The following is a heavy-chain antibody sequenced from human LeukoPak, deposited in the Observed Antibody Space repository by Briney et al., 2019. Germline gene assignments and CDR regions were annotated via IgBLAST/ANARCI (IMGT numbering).Heavy chain of an antibody. J-gene: IGHJ4*02. V-gene: IGHV3-66*01. CDR3: ARDRRFDY. Sequence: PGGSLRLSCAASGFTFSNAWMSWVRQAPGKGLEWVSVIYSGGSTYYADSVKGRFTISRDNSKNTLYLQMNSLRAEDTAVYYCARDRRFDYWGQGTLVTVSS. CDR2: IYSGGST. CDR1: GFTFSNAW.